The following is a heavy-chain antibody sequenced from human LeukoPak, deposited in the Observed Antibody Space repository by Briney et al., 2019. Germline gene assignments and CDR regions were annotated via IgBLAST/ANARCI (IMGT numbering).Heavy chain of an antibody. D-gene: IGHD4-11*01. Sequence: GSLRLSCAASGFTFSSYAMHWVRQVPGKGLEWVAYISYDGSKDYCADSVKGRFTISRDNSKNTLYLQMNSLRPEDTAVYYCAKDLVYSIDYWGQGTLVTVSS. CDR2: ISYDGSKD. V-gene: IGHV3-30*04. CDR1: GFTFSSYA. J-gene: IGHJ4*02. CDR3: AKDLVYSIDY.